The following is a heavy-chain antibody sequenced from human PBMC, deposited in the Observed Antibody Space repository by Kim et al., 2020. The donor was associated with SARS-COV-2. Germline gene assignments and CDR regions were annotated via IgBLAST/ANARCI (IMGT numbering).Heavy chain of an antibody. Sequence: SVKVSCKASGGTFSSYAISWVRQAPGQGLEWMGGIIPIFGTANYAQKFQGRVTITADESTSTAYMELSSLRSEDTAVYYCARDPLEEEYSGSYSNYWGQGTLVTVSS. J-gene: IGHJ4*02. D-gene: IGHD1-26*01. CDR1: GGTFSSYA. V-gene: IGHV1-69*13. CDR3: ARDPLEEEYSGSYSNY. CDR2: IIPIFGTA.